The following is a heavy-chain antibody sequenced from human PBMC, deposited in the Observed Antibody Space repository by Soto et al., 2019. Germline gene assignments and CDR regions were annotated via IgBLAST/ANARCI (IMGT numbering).Heavy chain of an antibody. J-gene: IGHJ3*02. Sequence: ASVKVSCKASGYTFTSYDINWVRQATGQGLEWMGWMNPNSGNTGYAQKFQGRVTMTRNTSISTAYMELSSLRSEDTAVYYCARGLTYYYDSSGYQIDAFDIWGQGTMVTVSS. CDR3: ARGLTYYYDSSGYQIDAFDI. CDR2: MNPNSGNT. V-gene: IGHV1-8*01. CDR1: GYTFTSYD. D-gene: IGHD3-22*01.